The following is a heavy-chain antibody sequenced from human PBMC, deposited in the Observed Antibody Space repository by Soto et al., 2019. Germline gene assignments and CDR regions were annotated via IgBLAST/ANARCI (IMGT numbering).Heavy chain of an antibody. V-gene: IGHV3-23*01. J-gene: IGHJ4*02. CDR2: ISGSGGST. D-gene: IGHD5-18*01. CDR1: GFTFSSYA. CDR3: AKEGGPDTAMESDY. Sequence: GGSLRLSCAASGFTFSSYAMSWVRQAPGKGLEWVSAISGSGGSTYYADSVKGRFTISRDNSKNTLYLQMNSLRAEDMAVYYCAKEGGPDTAMESDYWGQGTLVTVSS.